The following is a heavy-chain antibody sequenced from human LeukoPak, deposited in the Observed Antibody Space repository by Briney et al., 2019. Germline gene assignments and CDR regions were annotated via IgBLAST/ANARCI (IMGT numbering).Heavy chain of an antibody. CDR3: ARINYYDSSGYYSLYYYYGMDV. CDR1: GGSISSGGYY. CDR2: IYCSGST. J-gene: IGHJ6*02. Sequence: SETLSLTCTVSGGSISSGGYYWSWIRQHPGKGLEWIGYIYCSGSTYYNPSLKSRVTISVDTSKNQFSLKLSSVTAADTAVYYCARINYYDSSGYYSLYYYYGMDVWGQGTTVTVSS. D-gene: IGHD3-22*01. V-gene: IGHV4-31*03.